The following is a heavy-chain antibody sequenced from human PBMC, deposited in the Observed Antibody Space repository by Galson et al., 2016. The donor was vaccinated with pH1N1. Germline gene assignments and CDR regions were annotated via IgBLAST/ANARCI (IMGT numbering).Heavy chain of an antibody. Sequence: RLSCAASGFSFIASGIHWVRQIPGKGLEWVAFIRYGGSDTYYLDSVKGRFTISRDNSKNTLYLQMNSLRTEDTSVYYCAKDSGDFNGRFDYWGQGTLVSVSS. V-gene: IGHV3-30*02. D-gene: IGHD4-17*01. CDR1: GFSFIASG. J-gene: IGHJ4*02. CDR3: AKDSGDFNGRFDY. CDR2: IRYGGSDT.